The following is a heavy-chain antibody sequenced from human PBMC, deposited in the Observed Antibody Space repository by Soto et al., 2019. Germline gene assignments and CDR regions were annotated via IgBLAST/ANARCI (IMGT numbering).Heavy chain of an antibody. CDR2: IGGRGSSA. J-gene: IGHJ3*01. V-gene: IGHV3-23*01. D-gene: IGHD5-12*01. CDR1: GFIFTNYA. CDR3: VREGRGSFDF. Sequence: RLSCAASGFIFTNYAMNWVRQAPGKGLEWVSVIGGRGSSAYYADSVQGRFTISRDNSKNTLSLQMSSLTADDTAIYYCVREGRGSFDFWGRGTMVTVSS.